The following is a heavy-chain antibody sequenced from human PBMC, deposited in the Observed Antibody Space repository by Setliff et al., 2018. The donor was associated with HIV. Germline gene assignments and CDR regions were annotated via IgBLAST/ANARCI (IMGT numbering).Heavy chain of an antibody. CDR3: ARDNWSSGSYRYYFDY. CDR1: GYTFTSYA. V-gene: IGHV1-3*01. J-gene: IGHJ4*02. D-gene: IGHD3-10*01. Sequence: GASVKVSCKASGYTFTSYAMHWVRLAPGQRLEWMGWINAGNGNTKYSQKFQGRLTITRDTSATTVYMELSGLRSEDTAVYYCARDNWSSGSYRYYFDYWGQGTLVTAPQ. CDR2: INAGNGNT.